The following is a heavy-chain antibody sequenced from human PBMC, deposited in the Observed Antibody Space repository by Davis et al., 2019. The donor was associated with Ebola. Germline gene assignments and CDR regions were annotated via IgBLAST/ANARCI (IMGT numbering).Heavy chain of an antibody. Sequence: PGGSLRLSCTVSGGSISSYYWSWIRQPPGKGLEWIGYIYYSGSTNYNPSLKSRVTISVDTSKNQFSLKLSSVTAADTAVYYCARGYSSGWYSGIYYYYYYMDVWGKGTTVTVSS. V-gene: IGHV4-59*01. CDR2: IYYSGST. CDR1: GGSISSYY. CDR3: ARGYSSGWYSGIYYYYYYMDV. J-gene: IGHJ6*03. D-gene: IGHD6-19*01.